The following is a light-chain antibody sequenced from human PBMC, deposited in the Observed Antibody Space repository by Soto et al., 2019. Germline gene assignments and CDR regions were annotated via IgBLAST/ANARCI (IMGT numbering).Light chain of an antibody. CDR1: QSVSSN. CDR2: GAS. J-gene: IGKJ1*01. CDR3: QHYGSSRT. V-gene: IGKV3-20*01. Sequence: EIVMTQSPAILSVSPGERATLSCRASQSVSSNLAWYKQKPGQAPRLLIYGASSRATGIPDRFSGSGSGPDFTLTISRLEPEDFAVYFCQHYGSSRTFGQGTKVDIK.